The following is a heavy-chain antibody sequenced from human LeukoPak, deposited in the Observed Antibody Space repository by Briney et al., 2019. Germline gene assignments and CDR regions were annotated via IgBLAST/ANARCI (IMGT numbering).Heavy chain of an antibody. V-gene: IGHV3-11*04. CDR3: ARDKAEYCGGDCYPHYYYYMDV. CDR2: ISSSGGTI. D-gene: IGHD2-21*02. Sequence: GSLRLSCAASGFTFSDYYMSWIRQAPGKGLEWVSYISSSGGTIYYADSVKGRFTISRDNAKNSLYLQMNSLRAEDTAVYYCARDKAEYCGGDCYPHYYYYMDVWGKGTTVTVSS. CDR1: GFTFSDYY. J-gene: IGHJ6*03.